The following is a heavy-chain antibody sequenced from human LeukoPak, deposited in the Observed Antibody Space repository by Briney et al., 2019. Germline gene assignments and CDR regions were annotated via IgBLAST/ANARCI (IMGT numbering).Heavy chain of an antibody. J-gene: IGHJ4*02. Sequence: ASVKVSCKASGYTFIAYYMHWVRQAPGQGLEWTGWINPNGGGTNYAQEFQGRVTMTRDTSINTVYMELSRLTSDDTAVYYCARDADATSALDYWGQGTLVTVSS. D-gene: IGHD2-2*01. CDR1: GYTFIAYY. V-gene: IGHV1-2*02. CDR3: ARDADATSALDY. CDR2: INPNGGGT.